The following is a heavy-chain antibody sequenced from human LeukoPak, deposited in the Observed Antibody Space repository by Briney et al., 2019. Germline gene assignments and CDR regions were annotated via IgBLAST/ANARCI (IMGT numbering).Heavy chain of an antibody. CDR1: GFTFSNYA. CDR2: ITGSGGNT. CDR3: AKWGDFDVLTGYYVPDF. Sequence: GGSLRLSCAASGFTFSNYAMSWVRQAPGKGLEWVSAITGSGGNTYYADSVKGRFTISRDNSKNTLYLQMSSLRDEDTAVYYCAKWGDFDVLTGYYVPDFWGQGTLVTVSS. J-gene: IGHJ4*02. D-gene: IGHD3-9*01. V-gene: IGHV3-23*01.